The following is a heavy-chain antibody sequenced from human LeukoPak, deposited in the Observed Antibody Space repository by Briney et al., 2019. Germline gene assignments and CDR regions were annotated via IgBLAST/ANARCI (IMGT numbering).Heavy chain of an antibody. D-gene: IGHD3-10*01. CDR3: ARSGAGGAFDM. CDR1: GFTFSSYA. Sequence: GGSLRLSCAASGFTFSSYAMHWVRQAPGKGLEWVAVISYDGSNKYYADSVKGRFTISRDNSKNTLYLQMNSLRDEEGAVYCCARSGAGGAFDMWGRGTVVTVSS. V-gene: IGHV3-30*04. J-gene: IGHJ3*02. CDR2: ISYDGSNK.